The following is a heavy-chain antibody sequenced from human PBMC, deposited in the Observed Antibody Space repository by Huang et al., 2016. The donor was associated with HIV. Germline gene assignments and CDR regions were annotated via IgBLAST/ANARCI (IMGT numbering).Heavy chain of an antibody. J-gene: IGHJ4*02. Sequence: QVQLQESGPGLVKPSETLSLTCSVSGGSVSSGSYYWSWIRQPPGKGVEWIGYIYYSGSTNYHPALKSRVTISVDTSKTQCSLKLSSVTAADTAVYYCARDAVGAKDRLPVHWGQGTLVSVSS. CDR2: IYYSGST. CDR1: GGSVSSGSYY. D-gene: IGHD1-26*01. CDR3: ARDAVGAKDRLPVH. V-gene: IGHV4-61*01.